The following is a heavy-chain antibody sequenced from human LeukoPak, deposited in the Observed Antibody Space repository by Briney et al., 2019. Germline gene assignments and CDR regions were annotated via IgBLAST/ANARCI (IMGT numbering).Heavy chain of an antibody. D-gene: IGHD2-15*01. J-gene: IGHJ4*02. Sequence: ASVKVCCKASGYTFTRYFIHWVRQAPGRGLEWMGTINPSGGSTGYAQKFQGRVTMTRDTSTSTVYMELSGLRSEDTAVYYCAREGGGGIDIEPSFDYWGQGTLVTVSS. V-gene: IGHV1-46*01. CDR1: GYTFTRYF. CDR3: AREGGGGIDIEPSFDY. CDR2: INPSGGST.